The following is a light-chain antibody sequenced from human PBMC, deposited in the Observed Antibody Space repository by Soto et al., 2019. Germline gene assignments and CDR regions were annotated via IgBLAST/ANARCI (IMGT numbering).Light chain of an antibody. Sequence: EIGLTQSPGTLSLSPGERATLSCRASQSVSSSSLAWYQQKPGQAPRLLIYGASSRATGIPDRFSGSGSGTEFTLTIGRLEPEDFAVYYCQHYGSSFTFGQGTRLEIK. J-gene: IGKJ5*01. CDR3: QHYGSSFT. CDR1: QSVSSSS. V-gene: IGKV3-20*01. CDR2: GAS.